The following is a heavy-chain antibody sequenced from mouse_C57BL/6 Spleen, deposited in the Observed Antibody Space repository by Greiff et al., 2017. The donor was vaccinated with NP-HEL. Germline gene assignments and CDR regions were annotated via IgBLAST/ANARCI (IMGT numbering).Heavy chain of an antibody. Sequence: EVQLQQSGPELVKPGASVKISCKASGYTFTDYYMNWVKQSHGKSLEWIGDINPNNGGTSYNQKFKGKATLTVDKSSSTAYMELRSLTSEDSAVYYCARIDYDYDGGYYFDYWGQGTTLTVSS. CDR3: ARIDYDYDGGYYFDY. J-gene: IGHJ2*01. CDR2: INPNNGGT. CDR1: GYTFTDYY. V-gene: IGHV1-26*01. D-gene: IGHD2-4*01.